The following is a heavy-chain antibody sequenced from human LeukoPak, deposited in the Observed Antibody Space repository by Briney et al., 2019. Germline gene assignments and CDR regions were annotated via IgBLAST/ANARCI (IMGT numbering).Heavy chain of an antibody. CDR2: ISGYNGNT. Sequence: GASVKVSCKASGYTFTSYAISWVRQAPGQAPEWMGWISGYNGNTKYSQKFQGRVTMTTDTSSSTAYMELRSLRSDDTAVYYCVRDALGYAMILVAHFDYWGQGTLVTVTS. V-gene: IGHV1-18*01. CDR3: VRDALGYAMILVAHFDY. CDR1: GYTFTSYA. D-gene: IGHD3-22*01. J-gene: IGHJ4*02.